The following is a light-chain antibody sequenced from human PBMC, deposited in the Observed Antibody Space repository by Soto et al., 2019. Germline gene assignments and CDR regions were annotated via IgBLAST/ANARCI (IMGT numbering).Light chain of an antibody. CDR1: QSIRNY. CDR2: DAS. Sequence: EIVVTQSPATLSLSPGERATLSCRASQSIRNYLAWYQQKPGQPPRLLIYDASNRATGIPARFSGGGSGTDFILTISSLEPEDSGVYYCQQRNDWVTFGGGTKVDIK. J-gene: IGKJ4*01. V-gene: IGKV3-11*01. CDR3: QQRNDWVT.